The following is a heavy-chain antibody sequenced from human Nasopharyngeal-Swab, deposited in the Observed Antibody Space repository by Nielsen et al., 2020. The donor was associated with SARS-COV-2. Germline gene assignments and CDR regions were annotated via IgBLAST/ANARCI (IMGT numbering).Heavy chain of an antibody. J-gene: IGHJ4*02. CDR3: TRCGGGCYSGRDY. D-gene: IGHD2-15*01. CDR2: VRSKGNNYAT. V-gene: IGHV3-73*01. Sequence: GESLNISCAASGFTFSDSAIHWVRQAPRKGPERVGRVRSKGNNYATAYSASVKGRFIIFRDDSTNTAYLQMNSLKTEDTAMYYCTRCGGGCYSGRDYWGQGTLVTVSS. CDR1: GFTFSDSA.